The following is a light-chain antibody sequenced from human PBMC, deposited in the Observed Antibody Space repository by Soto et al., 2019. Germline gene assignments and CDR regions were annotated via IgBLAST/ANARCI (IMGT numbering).Light chain of an antibody. CDR3: QSTDSSGSSVV. Sequence: SYELTEPPLVSLSPGQTARITCSGDALPKQFAHWYQQKAGQAPVILIYNDTERPSGIPERFSGSSSGSTVTLTISGLQAEDEADYYSQSTDSSGSSVVFGGGTKLTVL. CDR1: ALPKQF. J-gene: IGLJ2*01. CDR2: NDT. V-gene: IGLV3-25*03.